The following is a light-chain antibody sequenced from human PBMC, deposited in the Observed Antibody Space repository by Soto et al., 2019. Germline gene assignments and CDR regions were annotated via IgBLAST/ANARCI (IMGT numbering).Light chain of an antibody. J-gene: IGKJ4*01. Sequence: DIQMTQSPSSVSASVGDRVTITRRASQGISSWLAWYQQKPGKAPELLIYAASSLQSGVPSRFSRIGSGTDFTLPINSLQPEDFATYYCQQSDGIPLTVGWGTTVDIK. CDR3: QQSDGIPLT. V-gene: IGKV1-12*01. CDR2: AAS. CDR1: QGISSW.